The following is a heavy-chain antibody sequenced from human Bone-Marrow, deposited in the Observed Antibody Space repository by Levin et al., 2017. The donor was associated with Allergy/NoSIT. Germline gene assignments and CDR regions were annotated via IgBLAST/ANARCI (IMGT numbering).Heavy chain of an antibody. Sequence: PSETLSLTCTVSDDSITSYAYYWGWIRQPPGKGLEWIGTLHYSGNTYYNPSLKTPVTISVDASKNQFSLKLSSVTAADTAVYYCVRGKKQRVTGGYYYYYGMDVWGPGTTVTVSS. CDR2: LHYSGNT. J-gene: IGHJ6*02. D-gene: IGHD2-21*02. CDR1: DDSITSYAYY. V-gene: IGHV4-39*07. CDR3: VRGKKQRVTGGYYYYYGMDV.